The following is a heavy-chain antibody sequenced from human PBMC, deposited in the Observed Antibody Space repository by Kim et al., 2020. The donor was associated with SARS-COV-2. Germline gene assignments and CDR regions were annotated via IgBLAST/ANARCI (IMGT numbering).Heavy chain of an antibody. J-gene: IGHJ6*02. Sequence: GGSLRLSCAASGFTFSSYAMHWVRQAPGKGLEWVAVISYDGSNKYYADSVKGRFTISRDNSKNTLYPQMNSLRAEDTAVYYCARDVGSSMDVWGQGTTVTVSS. CDR3: ARDVGSSMDV. V-gene: IGHV3-30*04. D-gene: IGHD2-2*01. CDR1: GFTFSSYA. CDR2: ISYDGSNK.